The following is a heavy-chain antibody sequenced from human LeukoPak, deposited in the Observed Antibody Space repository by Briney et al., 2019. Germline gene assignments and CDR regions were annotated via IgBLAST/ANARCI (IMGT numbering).Heavy chain of an antibody. Sequence: SETLSLTCAVSGGSISSGGYSWSWIRQPPGKGLEWIGYIYYSGSTNYNPSLKSRVTISVDTSKNQFSLKLSSVTAADTAVYYCARQRCSSTSCYFTFSWFDPWGQGTLVTVSS. CDR2: IYYSGST. CDR3: ARQRCSSTSCYFTFSWFDP. D-gene: IGHD2-2*01. CDR1: GGSISSGGYS. V-gene: IGHV4-61*08. J-gene: IGHJ5*02.